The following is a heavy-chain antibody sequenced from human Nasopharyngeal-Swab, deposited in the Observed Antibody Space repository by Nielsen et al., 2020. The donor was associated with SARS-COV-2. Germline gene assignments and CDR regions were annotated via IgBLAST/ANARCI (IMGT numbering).Heavy chain of an antibody. CDR3: AREDDYGDYKDAFDI. Sequence: SGPTLVKPTQTLTLTCTFSGFSLSTSGVGVGWIRQPPGKALEWLALIYWDDDKRYSPSLKSRLTITKDTSKNQVVLTMTNMDPVDTATYYCAREDDYGDYKDAFDIWGQGTMVTVSS. V-gene: IGHV2-5*02. D-gene: IGHD4-17*01. J-gene: IGHJ3*02. CDR1: GFSLSTSGVG. CDR2: IYWDDDK.